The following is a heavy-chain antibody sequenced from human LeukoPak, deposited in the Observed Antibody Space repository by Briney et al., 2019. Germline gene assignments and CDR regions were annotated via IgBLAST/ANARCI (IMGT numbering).Heavy chain of an antibody. CDR3: ARVPSYYYDSSGYYSYYFDY. J-gene: IGHJ4*02. CDR1: GFTFNKYS. D-gene: IGHD3-22*01. Sequence: GGSLRLSCAASGFTFNKYSMNWVRQAPGKGLEWVSSISTSSSYIYYADSVKGRFTISRDNAKNSLYLQMNSLRAEDTAVYYCARVPSYYYDSSGYYSYYFDYWGQGTLVTVSS. CDR2: ISTSSSYI. V-gene: IGHV3-21*01.